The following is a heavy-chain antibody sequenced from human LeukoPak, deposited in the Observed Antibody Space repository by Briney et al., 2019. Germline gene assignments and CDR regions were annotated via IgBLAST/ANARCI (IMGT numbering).Heavy chain of an antibody. Sequence: SETLSLTCTVSGGSISDYYRGWIRQPPGKGLEWIGYFYNSGSSTYNPSLKSRVTISVDTSKEQFSLKVNSVTAADTAVYYCTRGAGWLIDYWGQGILVTVSS. CDR3: TRGAGWLIDY. CDR1: GGSISDYY. V-gene: IGHV4-59*01. CDR2: FYNSGSS. D-gene: IGHD3-16*01. J-gene: IGHJ4*02.